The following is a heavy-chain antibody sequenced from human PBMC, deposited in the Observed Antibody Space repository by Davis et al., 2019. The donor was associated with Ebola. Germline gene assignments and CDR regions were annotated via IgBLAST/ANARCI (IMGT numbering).Heavy chain of an antibody. CDR2: INHSGNT. J-gene: IGHJ4*02. D-gene: IGHD3-16*01. V-gene: IGHV4-4*02. CDR3: ARGSDYIWGKDDF. Sequence: SETLSLTCAVSGGSISSSNWWSRVRQPPGKGLEWIGEINHSGNTKYNPSLKSRVSISVDTSKNQFSLSVTSVTAADTAVYYCARGSDYIWGKDDFWGQGNLVTVSS. CDR1: GGSISSSNW.